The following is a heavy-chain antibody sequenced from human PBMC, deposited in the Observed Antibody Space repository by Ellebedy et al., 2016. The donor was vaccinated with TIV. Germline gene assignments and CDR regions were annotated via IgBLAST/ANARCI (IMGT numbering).Heavy chain of an antibody. CDR1: GGSMRNYY. CDR2: IYNSGDA. Sequence: MPSETLSLTCTVSGGSMRNYYWSWIRQHPGKGLEWIGYIYNSGDAYYNPSLRGRVSISLDTSKNQFSLKLSSVTAADTALYYCAREVNIATTSDAFDIWGQGTMVTVSS. J-gene: IGHJ3*02. V-gene: IGHV4-59*06. CDR3: AREVNIATTSDAFDI. D-gene: IGHD5-12*01.